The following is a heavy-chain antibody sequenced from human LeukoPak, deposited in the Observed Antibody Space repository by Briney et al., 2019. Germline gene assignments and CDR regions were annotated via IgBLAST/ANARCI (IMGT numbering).Heavy chain of an antibody. CDR1: GFTFGSYA. J-gene: IGHJ4*02. CDR2: INGGGGST. D-gene: IGHD5-18*01. Sequence: GGSLRLSCAASGFTFGSYALNWVRQAPGKGLEWVSAINGGGGSTYYADSVKGRFTISRDNSKNTLYLQMNSLRAEDTAVYYCARVGDYRGYSYDTKLDYWGQGTLVTVSS. V-gene: IGHV3-23*01. CDR3: ARVGDYRGYSYDTKLDY.